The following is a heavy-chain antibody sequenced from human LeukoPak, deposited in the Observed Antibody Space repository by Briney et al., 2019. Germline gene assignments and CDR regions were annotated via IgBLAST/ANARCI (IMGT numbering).Heavy chain of an antibody. CDR1: GYTFSSYG. Sequence: GGSLRLSCAASGYTFSSYGMHWVRQAPGKGLEWVAVISYDGSNKYYADSVKGRFTISRDNSKNTLYLQMNSLRAEDTAVYYCARDYRYYGSGSYYKDLAYWGQGTLVTVSS. CDR2: ISYDGSNK. V-gene: IGHV3-30*19. D-gene: IGHD3-10*01. CDR3: ARDYRYYGSGSYYKDLAY. J-gene: IGHJ4*02.